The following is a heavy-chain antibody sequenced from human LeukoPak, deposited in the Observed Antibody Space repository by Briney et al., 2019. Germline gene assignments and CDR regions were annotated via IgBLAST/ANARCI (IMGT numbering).Heavy chain of an antibody. CDR1: RFTFSSYG. D-gene: IGHD6-13*01. CDR3: AKDSVAAAGTAY. Sequence: GGSLRLSCAASRFTFSSYGMHWVRQAPGKGLEWVAFIRYDGSNKYYADSVKGRFTISRDNSKNTLYLQMNSLRAEDTAVYYCAKDSVAAAGTAYWGQGTLVTVSS. CDR2: IRYDGSNK. J-gene: IGHJ4*02. V-gene: IGHV3-30*02.